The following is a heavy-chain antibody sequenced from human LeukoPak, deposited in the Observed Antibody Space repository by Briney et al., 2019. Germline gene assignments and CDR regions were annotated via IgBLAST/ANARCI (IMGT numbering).Heavy chain of an antibody. Sequence: SETLSLTCTVSGGSISSSTYYWGWLRQPPGKGLEWIGSIYHSGSTYYNPSLKSRVTISVDRSKNQFSLKLSSVTAADTAVYYCARDIVKCYYDSSGYPHDAFDIWGQGTMVTVSS. D-gene: IGHD3-22*01. J-gene: IGHJ3*02. CDR3: ARDIVKCYYDSSGYPHDAFDI. CDR1: GGSISSSTYY. CDR2: IYHSGST. V-gene: IGHV4-39*07.